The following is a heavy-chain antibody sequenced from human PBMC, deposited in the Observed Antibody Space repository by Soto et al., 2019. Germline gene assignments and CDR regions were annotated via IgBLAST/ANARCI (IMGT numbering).Heavy chain of an antibody. V-gene: IGHV4-59*01. D-gene: IGHD5-12*01. CDR1: GGSISSYH. CDR2: IYYSGST. CDR3: ARLCRDGYIYYFAY. J-gene: IGHJ4*02. Sequence: SETLSLTCTVSGGSISSYHWSWIRQPPGKGLEWIGYIYYSGSTNYNPSLKSRVTISVDTSKNQFSLKLSSVTAADTAVYYCARLCRDGYIYYFAYWGQGTLVTVSS.